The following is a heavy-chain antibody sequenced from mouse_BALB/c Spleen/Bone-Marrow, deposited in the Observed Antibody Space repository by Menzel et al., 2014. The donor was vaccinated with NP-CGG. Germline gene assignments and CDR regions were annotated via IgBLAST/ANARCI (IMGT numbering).Heavy chain of an antibody. CDR3: ARNRYDWFAY. CDR1: GFTFSSYD. V-gene: IGHV5-6-3*01. J-gene: IGHJ3*01. D-gene: IGHD2-14*01. Sequence: EVKLVESGGVLVQPGGSLKLSCAASGFTFSSYDMSWVRPTPDKRLELVATINTNGGTTYYPDSVKGRFTISRDNAKSTLYLQMSSLKSADTAIYYCARNRYDWFAYWGQGTLVTVSA. CDR2: INTNGGTT.